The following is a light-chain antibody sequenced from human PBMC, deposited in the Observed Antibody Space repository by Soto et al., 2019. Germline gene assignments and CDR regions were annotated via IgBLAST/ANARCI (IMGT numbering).Light chain of an antibody. CDR3: QQYNNWLGT. CDR1: QSVSSN. CDR2: GAS. Sequence: EIVMTQSPATLSVSPGERATLSCRASQSVSSNLAWYQQKPGQAPRLLIYGASTRATGIPARFSGSGSGTEFTLTISSLQSEDFAVYYCQQYNNWLGTFGQGTKVEF. J-gene: IGKJ1*01. V-gene: IGKV3-15*01.